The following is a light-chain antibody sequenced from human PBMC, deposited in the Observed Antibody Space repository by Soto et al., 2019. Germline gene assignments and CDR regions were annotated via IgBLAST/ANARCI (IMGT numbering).Light chain of an antibody. CDR1: QSVSSN. J-gene: IGKJ1*01. CDR2: GAS. CDR3: QQYGSSPVT. V-gene: IGKV3-20*01. Sequence: EIVMTQSPGTLSVSPGERATLSCRASQSVSSNLAWYQQKPGQAPRLLIYGASSRATGIPDRFSGSGSGTHFTLTISRLEPEDFAVYYCQQYGSSPVTFGQGTQVDIK.